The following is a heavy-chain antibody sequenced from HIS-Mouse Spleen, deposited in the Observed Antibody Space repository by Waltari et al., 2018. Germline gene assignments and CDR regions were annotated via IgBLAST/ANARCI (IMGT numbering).Heavy chain of an antibody. Sequence: QVQLQQWGAGLLKPSETLSLTCAVYGGSFSGYYWSWSRQPPGKGLEWIGEINHSGSTNYNPSLKSRVTISVDTSKNQFSLKLSSVTAADTAVYYCARGVSGSYWDAFDIWGQGTMVTVSS. V-gene: IGHV4-34*01. CDR2: INHSGST. D-gene: IGHD1-26*01. J-gene: IGHJ3*02. CDR3: ARGVSGSYWDAFDI. CDR1: GGSFSGYY.